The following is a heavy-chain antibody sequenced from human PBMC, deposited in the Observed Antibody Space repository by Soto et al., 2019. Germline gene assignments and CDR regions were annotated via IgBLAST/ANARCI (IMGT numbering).Heavy chain of an antibody. CDR2: VSGSGGST. V-gene: IGHV3-23*01. CDR3: ARAATVGYWYFDL. D-gene: IGHD4-4*01. Sequence: EVQLLESGGGLVQPGGSLRLSCVASGFTFSTYSMNWVRQAPGKGLEWVSSVSGSGGSTYYAASVKGRFTISRDNPKNTLYLQVNSMRAEDTALYYSARAATVGYWYFDLWGRGTLVTVSS. J-gene: IGHJ2*01. CDR1: GFTFSTYS.